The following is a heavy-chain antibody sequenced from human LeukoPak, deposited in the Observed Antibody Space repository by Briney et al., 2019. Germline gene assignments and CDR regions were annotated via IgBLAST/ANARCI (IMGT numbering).Heavy chain of an antibody. Sequence: GESLKISCKGSGYSFTSYWIGWVRQMPGKGLEWMGIIYPGDSDTRYSPSFQGQVTISADKSISTAYLQWSSPKASDTAMYYCARQDYYDSSGLNWFDPWGQGTLVTVSS. D-gene: IGHD3-22*01. CDR2: IYPGDSDT. CDR1: GYSFTSYW. CDR3: ARQDYYDSSGLNWFDP. J-gene: IGHJ5*02. V-gene: IGHV5-51*01.